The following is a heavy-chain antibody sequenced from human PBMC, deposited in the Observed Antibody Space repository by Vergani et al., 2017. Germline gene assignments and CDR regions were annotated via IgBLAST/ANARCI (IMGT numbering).Heavy chain of an antibody. CDR1: GYTFSNYY. CDR3: AREDDGILSCYRF. J-gene: IGHJ4*02. D-gene: IGHD3-9*01. V-gene: IGHV1-46*03. CDR2: INPSGGHT. Sequence: QVQVVQSGDEVKKSGASVKVSCKTSGYTFSNYYMHWVRQAPGQGLEWMGIINPSGGHTNYAQQFQGRVTMTRDTTTGTVYMELSSLRSEDTAIYYCAREDDGILSCYRFWGQGTLVTVSA.